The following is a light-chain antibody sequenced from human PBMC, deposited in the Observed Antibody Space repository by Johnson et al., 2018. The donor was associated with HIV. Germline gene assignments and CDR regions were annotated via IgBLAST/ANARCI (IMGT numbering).Light chain of an antibody. V-gene: IGLV1-51*02. CDR3: GTWDNSLTTCAL. CDR2: ENN. CDR1: SSNIGNNY. J-gene: IGLJ1*01. Sequence: QSVLTQPPSVSAAPGQKVTISCSGSSSNIGNNYVSWYQQLPGTAPKLLIYENNKRPSGIPDRFSGSQSGTSATLGIAGLQTGDEADYYCGTWDNSLTTCALFGTGTKVTVL.